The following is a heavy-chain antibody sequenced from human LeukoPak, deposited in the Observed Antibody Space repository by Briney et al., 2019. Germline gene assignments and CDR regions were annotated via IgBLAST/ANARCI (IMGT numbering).Heavy chain of an antibody. D-gene: IGHD6-19*01. CDR2: ISGSGGST. V-gene: IGHV3-23*01. J-gene: IGHJ4*02. CDR3: AKEVGSSGWFPFDY. CDR1: GFTFSSYS. Sequence: PGGSLRLSCAASGFTFSSYSMNWVRQAPGKGLEWVSAISGSGGSTYYADSVKGRFPISRDNSKNTLYLQMNSLRAEDTAVYYCAKEVGSSGWFPFDYWGRGTLVTVSS.